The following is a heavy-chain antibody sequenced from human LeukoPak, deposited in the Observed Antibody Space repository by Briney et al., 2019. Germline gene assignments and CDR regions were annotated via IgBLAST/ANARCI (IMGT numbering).Heavy chain of an antibody. Sequence: SETLSLTCTVSGGSISSYYWSWIRQPPGKGLEWIGYIYYSGSTNYNPSLKSRVTISVDTSKNQFSLKLSSVTAADTAVYYCARGRHYYDSSGYWLDYWGQGTLVTVSS. CDR2: IYYSGST. CDR1: GGSISSYY. J-gene: IGHJ4*02. V-gene: IGHV4-59*01. D-gene: IGHD3-22*01. CDR3: ARGRHYYDSSGYWLDY.